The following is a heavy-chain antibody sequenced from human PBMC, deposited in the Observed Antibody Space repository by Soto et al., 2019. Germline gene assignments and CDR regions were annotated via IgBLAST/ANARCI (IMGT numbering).Heavy chain of an antibody. D-gene: IGHD6-13*01. CDR1: GDSVSSNSAA. V-gene: IGHV6-1*01. CDR2: TYYRSKWYN. Sequence: PSQTLSLTCAISGDSVSSNSAAWNWIRQSPSRGLEWLGRTYYRSKWYNDYAVSVKSRITINPDTSKNQFSLQLNSVTPEDTAVYYCARGESLSAAAAGYNWFDPWGQGTLVTVSS. J-gene: IGHJ5*02. CDR3: ARGESLSAAAAGYNWFDP.